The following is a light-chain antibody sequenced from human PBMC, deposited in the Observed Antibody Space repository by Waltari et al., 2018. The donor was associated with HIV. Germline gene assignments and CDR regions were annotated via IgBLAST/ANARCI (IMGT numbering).Light chain of an antibody. V-gene: IGLV1-40*01. CDR2: ANI. J-gene: IGLJ2*01. CDR1: NPNIGAGYD. Sequence: QSVLTQAPSASGAAGRRVAISCTGNNPNIGAGYDVHWYQQLPGTTPKLLIYANINRPSGVPDRFSGSRSATSASLAITGLQAEDEADYYCQSYDSSLSAVVFGGGTKLTVL. CDR3: QSYDSSLSAVV.